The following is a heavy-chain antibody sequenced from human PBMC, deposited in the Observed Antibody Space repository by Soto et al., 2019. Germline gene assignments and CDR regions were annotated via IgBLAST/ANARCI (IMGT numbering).Heavy chain of an antibody. CDR2: IWYDGSNK. J-gene: IGHJ4*02. V-gene: IGHV3-33*01. D-gene: IGHD2-15*01. CDR3: ARDSPFRCIDY. Sequence: GGSLRLSCAASGFTFSRYGMHWVRQAPGKGLEWVAVIWYDGSNKYYGVCVKGRFTISRDNSKNTLYLQMNSLRAEDTSVYYCARDSPFRCIDYWGQGTLVTVSS. CDR1: GFTFSRYG.